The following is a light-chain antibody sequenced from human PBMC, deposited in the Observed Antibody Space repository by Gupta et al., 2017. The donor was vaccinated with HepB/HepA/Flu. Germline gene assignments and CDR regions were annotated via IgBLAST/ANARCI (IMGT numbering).Light chain of an antibody. Sequence: DIQMTQSPSSLSASVGDRVSISCQASQDISNYLNWYQQKPGKVPKLLIYDASKLETGVPSRFSGSGSGTEFIFTITGLQPEDIGTYYCQQFDNLPLTFGGGTRVEIK. J-gene: IGKJ4*01. CDR2: DAS. V-gene: IGKV1-33*01. CDR1: QDISNY. CDR3: QQFDNLPLT.